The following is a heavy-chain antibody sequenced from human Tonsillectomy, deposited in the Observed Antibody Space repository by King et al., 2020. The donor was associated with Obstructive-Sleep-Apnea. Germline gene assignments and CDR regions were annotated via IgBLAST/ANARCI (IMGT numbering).Heavy chain of an antibody. V-gene: IGHV3-30*02. CDR1: GFTFTSYG. CDR3: AKDLSTTQGSDAFDI. J-gene: IGHJ3*02. CDR2: TRFDGSIK. Sequence: VQLVESGGGVVQPGGSLRLSCAASGFTFTSYGMHWVRQAPGKGLEWVAFTRFDGSIKYYTDSVKGRFTISRDNSKNTLYLQMNSLRAEDTAVYYCAKDLSTTQGSDAFDIWGQGTTVTVSS. D-gene: IGHD5/OR15-5a*01.